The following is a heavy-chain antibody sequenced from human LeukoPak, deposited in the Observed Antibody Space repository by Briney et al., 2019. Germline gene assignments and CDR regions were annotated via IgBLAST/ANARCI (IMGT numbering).Heavy chain of an antibody. Sequence: GASVKVSCKASGYTFTGYCMHWVRQAPGQGLEWMGWINPNSGGTNYAQKFQGRVTMTRDTSISTAYMELSRLRSDDTAVYYCARDWGNYDRYFDYWGQGTLVTVSS. CDR2: INPNSGGT. V-gene: IGHV1-2*02. CDR3: ARDWGNYDRYFDY. D-gene: IGHD3-9*01. J-gene: IGHJ4*02. CDR1: GYTFTGYC.